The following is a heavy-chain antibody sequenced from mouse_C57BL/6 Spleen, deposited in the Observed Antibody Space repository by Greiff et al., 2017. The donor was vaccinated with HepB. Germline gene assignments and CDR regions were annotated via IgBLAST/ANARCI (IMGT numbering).Heavy chain of an antibody. CDR3: ARAFKTAQAPYAMDY. CDR1: GYTFTSYW. J-gene: IGHJ4*01. CDR2: INPSNGGT. Sequence: QVQLQQPGTELVKPGASVKLSCKASGYTFTSYWMHWVKQRPGQGLEWIGNINPSNGGTNYNEKFKSKATLTVDKSSSTAYMQLSSLTSEDSAVYYCARAFKTAQAPYAMDYWGQGTSVTVSS. V-gene: IGHV1-53*01. D-gene: IGHD3-2*02.